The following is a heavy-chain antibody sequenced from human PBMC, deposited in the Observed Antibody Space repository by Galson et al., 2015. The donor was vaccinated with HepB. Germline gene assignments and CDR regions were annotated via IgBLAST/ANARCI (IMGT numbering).Heavy chain of an antibody. CDR2: TYYRSKWYN. CDR1: GDSVSSNSAA. J-gene: IGHJ3*02. CDR3: ARSPQGGIVVVPAAPYGDYGLDI. D-gene: IGHD2-2*01. Sequence: CAISGDSVSSNSAAWNWIRQSPSRGLEWLGRTYYRSKWYNDYAVSVKSRITINPDTSKNQFSLQLNSVTPADTAVYYCARSPQGGIVVVPAAPYGDYGLDIWGQGTMVTVSS. V-gene: IGHV6-1*01.